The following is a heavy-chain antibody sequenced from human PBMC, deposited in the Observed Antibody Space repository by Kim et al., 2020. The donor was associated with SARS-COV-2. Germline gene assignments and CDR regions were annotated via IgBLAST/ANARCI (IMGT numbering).Heavy chain of an antibody. CDR2: SST. Sequence: SSTGYADSVKGRFTISRDNAKNTLYRQMNSLRLEDTAVYYCARGYGSGTNYWGQGTLVTVST. D-gene: IGHD3-10*01. J-gene: IGHJ4*02. V-gene: IGHV3-74*01. CDR3: ARGYGSGTNY.